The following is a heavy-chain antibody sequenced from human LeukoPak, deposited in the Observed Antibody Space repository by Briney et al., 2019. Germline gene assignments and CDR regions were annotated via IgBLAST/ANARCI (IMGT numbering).Heavy chain of an antibody. Sequence: GGSLRLSCAASGFTFSSCAMSWIRQAPGKGLEWVSYISSSGSTIYYADSVKGRFTISRDNAKNSLYLQMNSLRAEDTAVYYCAVSGYDYYFDYWGQGTLVTVSS. V-gene: IGHV3-11*01. J-gene: IGHJ4*02. CDR1: GFTFSSCA. CDR3: AVSGYDYYFDY. CDR2: ISSSGSTI. D-gene: IGHD5-12*01.